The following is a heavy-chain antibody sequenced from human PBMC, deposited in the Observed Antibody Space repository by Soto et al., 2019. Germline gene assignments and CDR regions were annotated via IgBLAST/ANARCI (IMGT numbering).Heavy chain of an antibody. CDR1: GGSISSGGYY. V-gene: IGHV4-31*03. CDR2: IYYSGST. Sequence: PSETLSLTCTVSGGSISSGGYYWSWIRQHPGKGLEWIGYIYYSGSTYYNPSLKSRVTISVDTSKNQFSLKLSSVPAADTAVYYCARLRLLWFGELLSPPPYYFDYWGQGTLVTVSS. CDR3: ARLRLLWFGELLSPPPYYFDY. J-gene: IGHJ4*02. D-gene: IGHD3-10*01.